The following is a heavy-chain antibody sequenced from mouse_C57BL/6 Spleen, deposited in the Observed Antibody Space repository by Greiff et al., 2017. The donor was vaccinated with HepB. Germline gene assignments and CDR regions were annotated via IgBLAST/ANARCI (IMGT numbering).Heavy chain of an antibody. CDR1: GFSLTSYG. Sequence: VQLKESGPGLVQPSQSLSITCTVSGFSLTSYGVHWVRQSPGKGLEWLGVIWRGGSTDYNAAFMSRLSITKDNSKSQVFFKMNSLQAADTAIYYCAKNLDGYGLMDYWGQGTSVTVSS. CDR3: AKNLDGYGLMDY. J-gene: IGHJ4*01. V-gene: IGHV2-5*01. D-gene: IGHD2-2*01. CDR2: IWRGGST.